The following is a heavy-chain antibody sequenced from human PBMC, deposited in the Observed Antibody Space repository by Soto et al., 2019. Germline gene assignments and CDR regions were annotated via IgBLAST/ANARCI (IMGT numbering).Heavy chain of an antibody. CDR1: GFTFSSYW. Sequence: GGSLRLSCAASGFTFSSYWMHWVRQAPGKGLVRVSRINSDGSSTSYADSVKGRFTISRDNAKNTLYLQMNSLRAEDTAVYYCARDLIVVVPAVLWGAGYYYYVMDVWGQGTTLTVAS. V-gene: IGHV3-74*01. CDR2: INSDGSST. J-gene: IGHJ6*02. D-gene: IGHD2-2*01. CDR3: ARDLIVVVPAVLWGAGYYYYVMDV.